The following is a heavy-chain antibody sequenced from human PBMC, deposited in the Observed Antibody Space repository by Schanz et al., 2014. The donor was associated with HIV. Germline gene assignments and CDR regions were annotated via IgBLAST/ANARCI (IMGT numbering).Heavy chain of an antibody. CDR1: GGSFSGYY. J-gene: IGHJ6*02. CDR2: DNHSGDA. D-gene: IGHD1-1*01. CDR3: ARDLDRVQQWPGGIDV. Sequence: VQLQQWGAGLLKLSETLSLTCAVYGGSFSGYYWTWIRQSPGKGLVWIAEDNHSGDANHSLSLKSRVTISVDTSRNQFSLKMRSVTGADTAVYYCARDLDRVQQWPGGIDVWGQGTTVTVSS. V-gene: IGHV4-34*01.